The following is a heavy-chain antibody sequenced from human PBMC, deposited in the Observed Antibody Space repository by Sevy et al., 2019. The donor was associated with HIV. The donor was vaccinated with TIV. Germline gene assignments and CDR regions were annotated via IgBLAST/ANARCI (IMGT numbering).Heavy chain of an antibody. Sequence: GGSLRLSCAASGFTFSNYWMNWVRQAPGKGLEWVANIQQDGSEKYYVDSVKGRFTISRDNAKNSLYLQMNSLRAEDTAVYYCARAAEHYDVGGYYSYFDYWGQGTLVTVSS. CDR3: ARAAEHYDVGGYYSYFDY. CDR2: IQQDGSEK. D-gene: IGHD3-22*01. CDR1: GFTFSNYW. V-gene: IGHV3-7*01. J-gene: IGHJ4*02.